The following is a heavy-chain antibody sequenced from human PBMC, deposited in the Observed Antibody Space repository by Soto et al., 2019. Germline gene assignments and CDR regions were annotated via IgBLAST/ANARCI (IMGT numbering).Heavy chain of an antibody. V-gene: IGHV3-21*01. CDR3: TRDASRDSSARGWFDP. CDR1: GFTFRSFT. Sequence: GGSLRLSCAAYGFTFRSFTMNWVRQAPGKGLEWVSTFSCNSAYIYYTYALRGRFTISRDTAKNSLHLHMNSLRAEDTAVYYCTRDASRDSSARGWFDPWGPGTLVTFSS. D-gene: IGHD6-13*01. CDR2: FSCNSAYI. J-gene: IGHJ5*02.